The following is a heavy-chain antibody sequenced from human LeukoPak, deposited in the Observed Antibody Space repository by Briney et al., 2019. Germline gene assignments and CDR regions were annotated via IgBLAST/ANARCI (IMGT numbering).Heavy chain of an antibody. J-gene: IGHJ4*02. Sequence: SETLSLTCSLSGDTLSTYYWNWIRQTTGRGLEWIGHISLGNTEYNPSLKSRVTISVDTSKNEFYLRLTSVTAADTALYFCARDKRHSYGKYFDPWSQGTLVSVSS. CDR2: ISLGNT. CDR1: GDTLSTYY. V-gene: IGHV4-59*12. CDR3: ARDKRHSYGKYFDP. D-gene: IGHD5-18*01.